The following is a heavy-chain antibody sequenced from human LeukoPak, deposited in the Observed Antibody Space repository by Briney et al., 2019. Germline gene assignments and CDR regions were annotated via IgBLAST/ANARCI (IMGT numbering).Heavy chain of an antibody. J-gene: IGHJ6*02. V-gene: IGHV3-74*01. Sequence: GGSLRLSCAASGFTFSNAWMSWVRQAPGKGLVWVSYLNTDGSSTTYADSVKGRFTISRDNAKNTLYLQMNSLRAEDTAVYYCARTGIAVAGTHSYYYNYGMDVWGHGTTVTVSS. CDR2: LNTDGSST. D-gene: IGHD6-19*01. CDR3: ARTGIAVAGTHSYYYNYGMDV. CDR1: GFTFSNAW.